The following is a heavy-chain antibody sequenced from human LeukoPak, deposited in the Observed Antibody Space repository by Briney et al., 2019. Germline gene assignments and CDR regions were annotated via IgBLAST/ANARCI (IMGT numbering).Heavy chain of an antibody. CDR1: GYTFTSYG. J-gene: IGHJ4*02. CDR2: TSAYNGNT. V-gene: IGHV1-18*01. CDR3: ARRGGYDSSGYHLEIDY. D-gene: IGHD3-22*01. Sequence: ASVKVSCKASGYTFTSYGISWVRQAPGQGLEWMGWTSAYNGNTNYAQKLQGRVTMTTDTSTSTAYMELRSLRSDDTAVYYCARRGGYDSSGYHLEIDYWGQGTLVTVSS.